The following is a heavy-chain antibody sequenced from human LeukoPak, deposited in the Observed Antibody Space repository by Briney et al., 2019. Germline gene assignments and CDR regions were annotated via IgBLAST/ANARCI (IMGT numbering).Heavy chain of an antibody. CDR1: GFTFSDYY. Sequence: GGSLRLSCAASGFTFSDYYMNWIRQAPGKGLEWISYISSSGSTIYYADSVKGRFTISRDNAKNSLYLQMNSLRAEYTAVYYCASGLNTVTVPFDYWGQGTLVTVSS. CDR3: ASGLNTVTVPFDY. CDR2: ISSSGSTI. V-gene: IGHV3-11*01. D-gene: IGHD4-17*01. J-gene: IGHJ4*02.